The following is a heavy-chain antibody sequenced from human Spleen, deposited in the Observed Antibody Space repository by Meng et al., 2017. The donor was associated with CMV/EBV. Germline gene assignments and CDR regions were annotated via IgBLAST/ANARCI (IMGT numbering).Heavy chain of an antibody. CDR3: ARPRGRGAFDI. CDR1: GFTFSSYW. J-gene: IGHJ3*02. Sequence: GESLKISCVASGFTFSSYWMHWVRQAPGKGLMWVSRINSDGSGATYADSLKGRFTISRDNAKNTLFLQMNSLRADDTAVYFCARPRGRGAFDIWGQGTVVTVSS. V-gene: IGHV3-74*01. D-gene: IGHD3-16*01. CDR2: INSDGSGA.